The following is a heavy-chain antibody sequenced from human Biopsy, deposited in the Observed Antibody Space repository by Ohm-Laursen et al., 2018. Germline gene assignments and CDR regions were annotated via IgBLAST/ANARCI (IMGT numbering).Heavy chain of an antibody. CDR3: ARHPTGFWFDP. J-gene: IGHJ5*02. CDR2: IFYSGIT. Sequence: SETLSLTCTVSGGSVSSNVAYWAWIRQPPGKGLESIGSIFYSGITYYNPSLQSRATMSVDTSKNQFSLNLTSVTAADTAVYYCARHPTGFWFDPWGQGTLVTVSS. V-gene: IGHV4-39*01. CDR1: GGSVSSNVAY.